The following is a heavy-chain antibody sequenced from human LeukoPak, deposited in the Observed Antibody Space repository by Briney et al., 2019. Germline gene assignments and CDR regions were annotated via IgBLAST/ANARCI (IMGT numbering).Heavy chain of an antibody. CDR2: IHFSGST. J-gene: IGHJ4*02. CDR1: DXSISGYY. Sequence: SETLSLTCTVSDXSISGYYWSWIRQPPGKGLEWIGSIHFSGSTNYNPSLRSRVTISVDTSKNQLSLKLSSVTAADTAVYYCARDLGGIYFDYWGQGTLVTVSS. D-gene: IGHD1-26*01. V-gene: IGHV4-59*01. CDR3: ARDLGGIYFDY.